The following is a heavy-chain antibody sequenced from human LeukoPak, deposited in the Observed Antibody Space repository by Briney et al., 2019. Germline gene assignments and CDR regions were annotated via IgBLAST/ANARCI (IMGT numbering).Heavy chain of an antibody. CDR1: GFTLSSCG. V-gene: IGHV3-30*18. CDR2: ITYDGITK. J-gene: IGHJ4*02. Sequence: GGSLRLSCVASGFTLSSCGMLWVRQAPGKGLEWVAVITYDGITKYYDDSVKGRFTISRDTSKSTLHLQMNNLRPEDTAVYFCVKEQGSGYYRTADYWGQGTLVTVSS. CDR3: VKEQGSGYYRTADY. D-gene: IGHD3-10*01.